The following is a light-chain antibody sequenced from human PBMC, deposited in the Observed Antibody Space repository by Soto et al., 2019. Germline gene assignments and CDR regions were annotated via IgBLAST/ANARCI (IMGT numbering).Light chain of an antibody. V-gene: IGLV2-14*01. J-gene: IGLJ1*01. CDR3: SSYAGSMFYV. Sequence: QSVLTQPASVSGSPGQSITISCTGTSSDVGGYNSVSWYRQDPGKAPKLMIYDVTNRPSGVSNRFSGSKSGNTASLTISGLQAEDEADYFCSSYAGSMFYVFGTGTKVTVL. CDR1: SSDVGGYNS. CDR2: DVT.